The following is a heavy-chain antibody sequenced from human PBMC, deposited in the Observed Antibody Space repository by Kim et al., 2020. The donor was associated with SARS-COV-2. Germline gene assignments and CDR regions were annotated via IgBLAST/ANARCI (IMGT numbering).Heavy chain of an antibody. J-gene: IGHJ6*02. V-gene: IGHV3-7*03. CDR2: IKQDGSEK. D-gene: IGHD6-13*01. CDR1: GFTFSSYW. CDR3: ASAHIAAPAYYYYGMDV. Sequence: GGSLRLFCAASGFTFSSYWMSWVRQAPGKGLEWVANIKQDGSEKYYVDSVKGRFTISRDNAKNSLYLQMNSLRAEDTAVYYCASAHIAAPAYYYYGMDVWGQGTTVTVSS.